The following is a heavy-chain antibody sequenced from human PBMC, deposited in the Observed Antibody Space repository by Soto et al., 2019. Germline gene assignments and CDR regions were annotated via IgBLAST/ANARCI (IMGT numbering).Heavy chain of an antibody. Sequence: SETLSLTCAVYGGSFSGYYWSWTRQPPGKGLEWIGEINHSGSTNYNPSLKSRVTISVDTSKNQFSLKLSSVTAADTAVYYCARGGPTFGGVIVFDYWGQGTLVTVSS. D-gene: IGHD3-16*02. V-gene: IGHV4-34*01. J-gene: IGHJ4*02. CDR1: GGSFSGYY. CDR2: INHSGST. CDR3: ARGGPTFGGVIVFDY.